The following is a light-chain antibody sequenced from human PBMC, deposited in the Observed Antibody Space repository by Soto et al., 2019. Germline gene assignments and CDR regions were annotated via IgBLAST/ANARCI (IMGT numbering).Light chain of an antibody. Sequence: DIQMTQSPSSLSASVGDRVTITCRASQSISSYLSWYQQKPGKAPKLLIYAASSLQSGVPSRFSGSGSGTDSTLAIGSLQPEDFATYYCQQSYSIPWTFGQGTKVDIK. CDR3: QQSYSIPWT. CDR1: QSISSY. J-gene: IGKJ1*01. CDR2: AAS. V-gene: IGKV1-39*01.